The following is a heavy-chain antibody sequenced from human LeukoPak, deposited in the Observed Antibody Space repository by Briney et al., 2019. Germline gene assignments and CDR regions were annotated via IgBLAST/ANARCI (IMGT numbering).Heavy chain of an antibody. D-gene: IGHD6-25*01. CDR1: GFTFSSYA. V-gene: IGHV3-23*01. CDR2: ISGSGGST. CDR3: ARVLEAASFDY. Sequence: GGSLRLSCAASGFTFSSYAMSWVRQAPGKGLEWVSAISGSGGSTYYADSVKGRFTISRDNAKNSLYLQMNSLRAEDTAVYYCARVLEAASFDYWGQGILVTVSS. J-gene: IGHJ4*02.